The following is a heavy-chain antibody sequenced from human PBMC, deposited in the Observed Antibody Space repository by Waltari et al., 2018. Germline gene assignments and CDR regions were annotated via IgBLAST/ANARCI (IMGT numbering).Heavy chain of an antibody. CDR3: ARVKYCSSTSCYDIDY. J-gene: IGHJ4*02. CDR1: GYTFTSYD. V-gene: IGHV1-8*01. D-gene: IGHD2-2*01. CDR2: MNPNSGNT. Sequence: CKASGYTFTSYDINWVRQATGQGLEWMGWMNPNSGNTGYAQKFQGRVTMTRNTSISTAYMELSSLRSEDTAVYYCARVKYCSSTSCYDIDYWGQGTLVTVSS.